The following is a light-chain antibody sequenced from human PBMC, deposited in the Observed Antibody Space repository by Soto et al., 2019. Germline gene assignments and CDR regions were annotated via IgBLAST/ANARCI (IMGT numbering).Light chain of an antibody. J-gene: IGKJ4*01. V-gene: IGKV3-11*01. Sequence: EVVLTQSPVTLSLSPGERATLSCWASQNVLSNYLAWYQQKPGQAPRLLIYDASNRATGIPARFSGSGSGTDFTLTITSLEPEDFAVYYCQHRSNWLAFGGGTKVDIK. CDR3: QHRSNWLA. CDR1: QNVLSNY. CDR2: DAS.